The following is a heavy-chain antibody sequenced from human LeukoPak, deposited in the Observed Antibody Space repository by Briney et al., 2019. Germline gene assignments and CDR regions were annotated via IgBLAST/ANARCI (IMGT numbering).Heavy chain of an antibody. CDR3: ARGAGGAFDY. CDR1: GFTFSSYS. J-gene: IGHJ4*02. Sequence: PGGSLRLSCAASGFTFSSYSMNWVRQAPGKGLEWVSSISSSSSYIYYADSVKGRFTISRDNAKNSLYLQMNSLRAEGTAVYYCARGAGGAFDYWGQGTLVTVSS. V-gene: IGHV3-21*01. D-gene: IGHD3-10*01. CDR2: ISSSSSYI.